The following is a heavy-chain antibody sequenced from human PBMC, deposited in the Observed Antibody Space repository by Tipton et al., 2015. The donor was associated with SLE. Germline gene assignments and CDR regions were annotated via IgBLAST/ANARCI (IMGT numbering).Heavy chain of an antibody. Sequence: SLRLSCAASGFTFDDYAMHWVRQAPGKGLEWVSGISWNSGSIGYADSVKGRFTISRDNAKNSLYLQMNSLRAEDTALYYCARVGYSYGSGWGQGTLVTVSS. CDR2: ISWNSGSI. D-gene: IGHD5-18*01. CDR3: ARVGYSYGSG. J-gene: IGHJ4*02. CDR1: GFTFDDYA. V-gene: IGHV3-9*01.